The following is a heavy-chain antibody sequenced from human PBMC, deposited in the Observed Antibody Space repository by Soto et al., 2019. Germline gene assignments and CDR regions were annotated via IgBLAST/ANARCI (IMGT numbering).Heavy chain of an antibody. D-gene: IGHD4-17*01. CDR2: INHSGST. CDR1: GGSFSGYD. CDR3: ARLPWADYGGIFDP. J-gene: IGHJ5*02. V-gene: IGHV4-34*01. Sequence: PSETLSLTCAVYGGSFSGYDWTWIRQPPGTGLEWIGEINHSGSTNYNPSLKSRVTISVDTSKNQFSLKLYSVTTADTAMYYCARLPWADYGGIFDPWGQGTLVTVSS.